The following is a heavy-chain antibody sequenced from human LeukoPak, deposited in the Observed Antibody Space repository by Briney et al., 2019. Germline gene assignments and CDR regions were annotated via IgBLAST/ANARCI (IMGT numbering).Heavy chain of an antibody. D-gene: IGHD3-22*01. V-gene: IGHV3-48*04. CDR1: GFTFSSYS. CDR3: ARSDYYDSSGYYPMGEFDY. J-gene: IGHJ4*02. Sequence: GGSLRLSCAASGFTFSSYSINWVRQAPGKGLEWVSYISGSGSSIYYADSVKGRFTISRDNAKNSLYLQMNSLRAEDTAVYYCARSDYYDSSGYYPMGEFDYWGQGTLVTVSS. CDR2: ISGSGSSI.